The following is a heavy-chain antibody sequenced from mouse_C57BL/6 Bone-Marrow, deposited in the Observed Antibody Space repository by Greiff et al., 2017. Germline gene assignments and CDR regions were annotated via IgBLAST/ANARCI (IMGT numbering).Heavy chain of an antibody. CDR1: GFNIKDDY. J-gene: IGHJ2*01. CDR2: IDPENGDT. CDR3: TTVYYYGSSPYYVDY. D-gene: IGHD1-1*01. V-gene: IGHV14-4*01. Sequence: EVQLQQSGAELVRPGASVKLSCTASGFNIKDDYMHWVKQRPEQGLEWIGWIDPENGDTEYASKFQGKATITADTSSNTAFLQLSSLTSEDTAVYYCTTVYYYGSSPYYVDYWGQGTTLTVSS.